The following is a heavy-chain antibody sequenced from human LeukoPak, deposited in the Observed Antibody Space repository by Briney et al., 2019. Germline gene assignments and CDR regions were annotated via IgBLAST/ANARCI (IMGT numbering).Heavy chain of an antibody. Sequence: SETLSLTCTVSGGSISSSSYYWGWIRQPPGKGLEWIGSIYYSGSTYYNPSLKSRVTISVDTSKNQFSLKLSSVTAADKAVYYCARWYCSSTTCYHMDVWGKGTTVTVSS. V-gene: IGHV4-39*07. D-gene: IGHD2/OR15-2a*01. CDR1: GGSISSSSYY. J-gene: IGHJ6*03. CDR2: IYYSGST. CDR3: ARWYCSSTTCYHMDV.